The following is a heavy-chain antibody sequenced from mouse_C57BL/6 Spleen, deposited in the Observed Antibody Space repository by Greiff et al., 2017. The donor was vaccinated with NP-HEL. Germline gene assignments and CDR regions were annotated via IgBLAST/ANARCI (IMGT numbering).Heavy chain of an antibody. CDR1: GYTFTSYW. CDR2: IYPSDSET. J-gene: IGHJ3*01. Sequence: QVQLQQPGAELVRPGSSVKLSCKASGYTFTSYWMDWVKQMPGQGLEWIGNIYPSDSETYYNQKFTDTATLTVDKSSSTAYMQLSSLTSEDSAVYYCARIRLDGYEVAYWSQGTLVTVSA. D-gene: IGHD2-2*01. CDR3: ARIRLDGYEVAY. V-gene: IGHV1-61*01.